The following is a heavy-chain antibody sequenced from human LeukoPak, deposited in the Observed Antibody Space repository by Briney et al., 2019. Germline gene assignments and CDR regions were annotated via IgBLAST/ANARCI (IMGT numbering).Heavy chain of an antibody. D-gene: IGHD6-19*01. CDR1: GFTFSSYW. V-gene: IGHV3-74*01. CDR2: INSDGSST. Sequence: GGSLRLSCAASGFTFSSYWMHWVRHAPGKGLVWVSRINSDGSSTSYADSVKGRFTISRDNSKNTLYLQMNSLRAEDTALYYCAKDAQGLVRGGIYFDFWGQGSLVTVSS. J-gene: IGHJ4*02. CDR3: AKDAQGLVRGGIYFDF.